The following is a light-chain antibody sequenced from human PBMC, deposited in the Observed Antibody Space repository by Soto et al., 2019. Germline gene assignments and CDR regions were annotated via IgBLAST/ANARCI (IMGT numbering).Light chain of an antibody. V-gene: IGLV7-43*01. J-gene: IGLJ2*01. Sequence: QAVVTQEPSLTVSPGGTVTLTCASSTGAVTSGFYPSWFQQKPGQAPKSLIYSTGYIHSWTPARFSGSLLGGKAALTLSGVQPEDEAEYYCLLYFGGAQVFGGGTKLTVL. CDR3: LLYFGGAQV. CDR1: TGAVTSGFY. CDR2: STG.